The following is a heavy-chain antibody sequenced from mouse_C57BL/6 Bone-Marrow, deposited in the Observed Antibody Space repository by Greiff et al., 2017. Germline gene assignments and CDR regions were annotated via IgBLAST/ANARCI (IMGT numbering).Heavy chain of an antibody. CDR2: IYPGGGYT. D-gene: IGHD1-1*01. V-gene: IGHV1-63*01. J-gene: IGHJ4*01. CDR3: ARRTTVVADYSMDY. Sequence: VQLLQSGAELVRPGTSVKMSCKASGYTFTNYWIGWAQQRPGHGLEWIGDIYPGGGYTNYQEKFKGKVTLTADKSSSTAYMQFSSLTSEDSAIYYCARRTTVVADYSMDYWGQGTSVTVSS. CDR1: GYTFTNYW.